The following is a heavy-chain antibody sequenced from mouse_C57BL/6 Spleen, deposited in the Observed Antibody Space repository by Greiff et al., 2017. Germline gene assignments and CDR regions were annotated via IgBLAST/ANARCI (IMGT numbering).Heavy chain of an antibody. V-gene: IGHV1-39*01. J-gene: IGHJ1*03. D-gene: IGHD1-1*01. CDR2: INPNYGTT. CDR3: ASPPYYGSSYDWYFDV. CDR1: GYSFTDYN. Sequence: EVKLVESGPELVKPGASVKISCKASGYSFTDYNMNWVKQSNGKSLEWIGVINPNYGTTSYNQKFKGKATLTVDQSSSTAYMQLNSLTSEDSAVYYCASPPYYGSSYDWYFDVWGTGTTVTVSS.